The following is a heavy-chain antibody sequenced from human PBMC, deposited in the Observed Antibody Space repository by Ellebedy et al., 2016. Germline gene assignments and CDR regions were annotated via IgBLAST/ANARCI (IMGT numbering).Heavy chain of an antibody. Sequence: GESLKISXTGSGYYFTTYWIGWVRQMPDSGLESMGIIHPIDSDTRYSPSFQGQVTISADKSTSTAYLQWSSLEASDTAMYYCARHRGSPTFTYAFDLWGQGTMVTVSS. CDR1: GYYFTTYW. J-gene: IGHJ3*01. CDR3: ARHRGSPTFTYAFDL. D-gene: IGHD3-16*01. CDR2: IHPIDSDT. V-gene: IGHV5-51*01.